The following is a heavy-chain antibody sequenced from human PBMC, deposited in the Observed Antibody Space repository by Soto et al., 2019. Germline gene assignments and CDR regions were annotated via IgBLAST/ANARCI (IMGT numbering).Heavy chain of an antibody. Sequence: PSETLSLTCTVSGGSISSYYWSWIRQPPGKGLEWIGYIYYSGSTNYNPSLKSRVTISVDTSKNQFSLKLSSVTAADTSVYYCARDGYYFDYWGQGTLVTVPQ. J-gene: IGHJ4*02. CDR1: GGSISSYY. CDR3: ARDGYYFDY. V-gene: IGHV4-59*01. CDR2: IYYSGST.